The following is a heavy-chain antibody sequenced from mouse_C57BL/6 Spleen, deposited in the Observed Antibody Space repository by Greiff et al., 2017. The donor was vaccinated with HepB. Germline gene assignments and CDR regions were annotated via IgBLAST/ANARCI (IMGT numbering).Heavy chain of an antibody. V-gene: IGHV14-2*01. J-gene: IGHJ3*01. Sequence: VQLQQSGAELAKPGASVKLSCTASGFNIKDYYMHWVKQRTEQGLEWIGRIDPEDGETKYATKFQGKATITADTSSNTAYLQLSSLTSDDTAVYDCASRSAWVAFWGQGTLFTVSA. CDR3: ASRSAWVAF. CDR1: GFNIKDYY. CDR2: IDPEDGET.